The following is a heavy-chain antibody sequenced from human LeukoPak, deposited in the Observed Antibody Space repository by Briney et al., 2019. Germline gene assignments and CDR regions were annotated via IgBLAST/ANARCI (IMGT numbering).Heavy chain of an antibody. J-gene: IGHJ4*02. CDR2: ILGSGGST. D-gene: IGHD3-9*01. CDR1: GFTFSNYA. CDR3: AKWGDYDVLTGYYVPDY. Sequence: GASLRLSCAASGFTFSNYAMSWVRQAPGKGLEWVSAILGSGGSTYYADSVKGRFTVSRDNSGSTLYLQMKSLRAEDTALYYCAKWGDYDVLTGYYVPDYWGQGTRVTVSS. V-gene: IGHV3-23*01.